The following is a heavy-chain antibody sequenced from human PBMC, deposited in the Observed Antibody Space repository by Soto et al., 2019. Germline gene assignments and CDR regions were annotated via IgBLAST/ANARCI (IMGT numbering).Heavy chain of an antibody. CDR1: GFTFSSYA. CDR2: ISGSGGST. CDR3: AKGTTVTTPYYYYYGMDV. D-gene: IGHD4-17*01. V-gene: IGHV3-23*01. Sequence: EVQLLESGGGLVQPGGSLRLSCAASGFTFSSYAMSWVRQAPGKGLEWVSAISGSGGSTYYADSVKGRFTISRDNSKNTLYLQMNSLRAEDTAVYYCAKGTTVTTPYYYYYGMDVRGQGTTVTVSS. J-gene: IGHJ6*02.